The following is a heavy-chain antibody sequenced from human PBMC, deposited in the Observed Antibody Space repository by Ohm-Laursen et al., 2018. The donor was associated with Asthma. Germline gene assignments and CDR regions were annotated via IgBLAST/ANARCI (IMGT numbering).Heavy chain of an antibody. CDR3: ARDRSD. CDR2: ISWNSGSI. CDR1: GFSFHEYA. D-gene: IGHD3-3*01. J-gene: IGHJ4*02. Sequence: SLRLSCAASGFSFHEYAMHWVRQSPGKGLEWVSGISWNSGSIGYADSVKGRFTISRDNAKNSLCLQMNSLRAEDTAVYYCARDRSDWGQGTLVTVSS. V-gene: IGHV3-9*01.